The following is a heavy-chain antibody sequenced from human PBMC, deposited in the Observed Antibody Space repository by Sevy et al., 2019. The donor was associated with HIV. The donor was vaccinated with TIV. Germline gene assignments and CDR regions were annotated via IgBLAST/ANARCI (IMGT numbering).Heavy chain of an antibody. CDR1: GYNFAGFY. CDR2: TNPTSGET. CDR3: ASGLGYCGSINCPHIY. V-gene: IGHV1-2*02. D-gene: IGHD2-2*03. J-gene: IGHJ4*02. Sequence: ASVKVSCKASGYNFAGFYINWVRQAPGQGLEWMGRTNPTSGETNYAQKFQGRVTMTRDTSISTAYMELSSLRSDDTAVYYCASGLGYCGSINCPHIYWGQGTLVTVSS.